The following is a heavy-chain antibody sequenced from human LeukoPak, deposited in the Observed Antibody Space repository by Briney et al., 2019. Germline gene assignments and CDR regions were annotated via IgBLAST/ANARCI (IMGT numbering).Heavy chain of an antibody. V-gene: IGHV4-34*01. D-gene: IGHD6-13*01. CDR1: GGSFSGYY. J-gene: IGHJ4*02. CDR3: ARSSYGSSWYFPFDY. CDR2: INHSGST. Sequence: TSETLSLTCAVYGGSFSGYYWSWIRQPPGKGLEWIGEINHSGSTNYNPSLKSRVTISVDTSKNQFSLKLGSVTAADTAVYYCARSSYGSSWYFPFDYWGQGTLVTVSS.